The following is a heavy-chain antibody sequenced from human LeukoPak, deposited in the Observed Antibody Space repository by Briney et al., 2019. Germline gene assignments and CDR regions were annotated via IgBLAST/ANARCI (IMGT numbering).Heavy chain of an antibody. J-gene: IGHJ6*03. D-gene: IGHD2-2*01. CDR1: GGSISSSSYY. CDR3: ARVRRSSTRCYYMDV. Sequence: SETLSLTCTVSGGSISSSSYYWGWIRQPPGKGLEWIGSIYYSGSTYYNPSLKSRVTISVDTSKNQFSLKLISVTAADTAVYYCARVRRSSTRCYYMDVWGKGTTVTVSS. CDR2: IYYSGST. V-gene: IGHV4-39*07.